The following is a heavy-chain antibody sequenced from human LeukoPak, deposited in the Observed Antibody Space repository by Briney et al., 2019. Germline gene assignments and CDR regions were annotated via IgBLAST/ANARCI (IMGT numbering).Heavy chain of an antibody. Sequence: ASVKVSCKASGGTFSSYAISWVRQAPGQGLEWMGGIIPIFGTANYAQKFQGRVTITADESTSTAYMELSSLRSEDTAVYYCARDRRFLTGKNKYYCGRALWAKGTTVTVS. J-gene: IGHJ6*04. D-gene: IGHD3-9*01. CDR1: GGTFSSYA. CDR3: ARDRRFLTGKNKYYCGRAL. CDR2: IIPIFGTA. V-gene: IGHV1-69*13.